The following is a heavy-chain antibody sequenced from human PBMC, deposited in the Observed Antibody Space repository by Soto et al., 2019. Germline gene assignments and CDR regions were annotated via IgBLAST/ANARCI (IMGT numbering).Heavy chain of an antibody. D-gene: IGHD3-10*01. Sequence: ALFLTCAGSGVSISSYYWSWVRQPPGKGLEWIGYIYYSGSTNYNPSLKSRVTISVDTSKNQFSLKLNSMTAADTAVYYCARHNYGSGSTYFDYWGQGTLVTVSS. J-gene: IGHJ4*02. CDR3: ARHNYGSGSTYFDY. CDR1: GVSISSYY. CDR2: IYYSGST. V-gene: IGHV4-59*08.